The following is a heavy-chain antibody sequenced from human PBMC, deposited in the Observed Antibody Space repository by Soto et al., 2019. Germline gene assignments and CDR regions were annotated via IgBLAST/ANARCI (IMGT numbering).Heavy chain of an antibody. Sequence: PSETLSLTCTVSGGSISSGGYYWSWIRQHPGKGLEWIGYIYYSGSTYYNPSLKSRVTISVDRSKNQFSLKLSSVTAADTAVYCCARGLNWNYPHFDYWGQGTLVTVSS. CDR2: IYYSGST. CDR3: ARGLNWNYPHFDY. D-gene: IGHD1-7*01. J-gene: IGHJ4*02. V-gene: IGHV4-31*03. CDR1: GGSISSGGYY.